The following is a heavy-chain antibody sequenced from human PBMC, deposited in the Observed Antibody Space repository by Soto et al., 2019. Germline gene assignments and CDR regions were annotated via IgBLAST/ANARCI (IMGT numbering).Heavy chain of an antibody. CDR3: AKDGFGGASDY. CDR2: ISGSGTNI. V-gene: IGHV3-23*01. J-gene: IGHJ4*02. Sequence: EVQLLESGGGFAQPGGSLRLSCAAYGFAFSSYAMHWFRQAPGRGLEWVSTISGSGTNIYYADSVQGRFTISRDNSQNTLFLQMTSLRVDDAATYYCAKDGFGGASDYWGQGTHVTVSS. D-gene: IGHD3-3*01. CDR1: GFAFSSYA.